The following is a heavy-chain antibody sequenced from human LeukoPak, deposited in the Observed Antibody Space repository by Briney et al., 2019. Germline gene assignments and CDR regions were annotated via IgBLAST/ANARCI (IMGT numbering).Heavy chain of an antibody. V-gene: IGHV1-69*04. CDR3: ARSLLFGSGSYYGYPHRGWDV. D-gene: IGHD3-10*01. Sequence: SVKVSCKASGGTFSSYAISWVRQAPGQGLEWMGRIIPIFGIANYAQKFQGRVTIIADKSTGTAYMELSSLRSEDTAVYYCARSLLFGSGSYYGYPHRGWDVWGQGTTVTVSS. J-gene: IGHJ6*02. CDR2: IIPIFGIA. CDR1: GGTFSSYA.